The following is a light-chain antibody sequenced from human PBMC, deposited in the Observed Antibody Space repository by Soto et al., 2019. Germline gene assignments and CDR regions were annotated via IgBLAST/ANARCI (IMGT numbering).Light chain of an antibody. CDR1: QTISSW. CDR3: QHYNSYSEA. Sequence: DIQMTQSPSTLSGSVGARVTITCRASQTISSWLAWYQPKPVKAPKLLIYKASTLKSGVPSRVSRSGSATEFTLTISSLQPDDFATYYCQHYNSYSEAFGQGTKVELK. V-gene: IGKV1-5*03. CDR2: KAS. J-gene: IGKJ1*01.